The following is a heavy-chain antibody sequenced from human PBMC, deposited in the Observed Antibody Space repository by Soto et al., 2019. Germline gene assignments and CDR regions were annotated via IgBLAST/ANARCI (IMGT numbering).Heavy chain of an antibody. CDR3: ARSNYDSSGYYFDY. D-gene: IGHD3-22*01. Sequence: QVQLQESGPGLVKPSGTLSLTCAVSGGSTSKSNWWHWVRQPPGKGLEWIGQIYHTGHTNYNPSLESRVTISVDNSKNQFSLKLSSVTDADTAVYYCARSNYDSSGYYFDYWGQGTLVTVSS. CDR1: GGSTSKSNW. V-gene: IGHV4-4*02. CDR2: IYHTGHT. J-gene: IGHJ4*02.